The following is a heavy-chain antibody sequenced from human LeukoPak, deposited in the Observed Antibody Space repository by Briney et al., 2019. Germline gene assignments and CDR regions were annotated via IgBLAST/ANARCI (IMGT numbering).Heavy chain of an antibody. CDR1: GFTFSRFA. CDR3: AKSTRAVMAMMDV. V-gene: IGHV3-21*01. CDR2: ISSRSTYI. Sequence: GGSLRLSCAASGFTFSRFAMHWVRQAPGKGLEWVSSISSRSTYIYYADSVKGRLTISRDNAKNSLYLQMNSLRAEDTAVYFCAKSTRAVMAMMDVWGKGTTVTVSS. D-gene: IGHD3-16*01. J-gene: IGHJ6*04.